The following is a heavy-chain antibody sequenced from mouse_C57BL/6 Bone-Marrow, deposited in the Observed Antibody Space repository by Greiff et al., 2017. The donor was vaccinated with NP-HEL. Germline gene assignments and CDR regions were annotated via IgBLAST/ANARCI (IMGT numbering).Heavy chain of an antibody. D-gene: IGHD2-5*01. CDR2: IDPENGDT. J-gene: IGHJ2*01. CDR3: TFYYSKAY. V-gene: IGHV14-4*01. Sequence: VQLQQSGAELVRPGASVKLSCTASGFNIKDDYMHWVKQRPEQGLEWIGWIDPENGDTEYASKFQGKATITADTSSNTAYLQLSSLTFEDTAVYYCTFYYSKAYWGQGTTLTVSS. CDR1: GFNIKDDY.